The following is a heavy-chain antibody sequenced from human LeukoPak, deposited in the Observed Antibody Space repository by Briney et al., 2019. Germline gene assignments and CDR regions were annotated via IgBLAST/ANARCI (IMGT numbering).Heavy chain of an antibody. CDR3: STDRKLGADFDY. V-gene: IGHV3-15*01. Sequence: KSGGDLRLYCAASGFTFSIAWMSWVRQAQGKGLEWVGRIKRKGDGGTIDYDAAVKGRVTISRDDSKNTLYLQVNSLKTEDTAVYYCSTDRKLGADFDYWGQGTLVTVS. D-gene: IGHD1-26*01. CDR2: IKRKGDGGTI. CDR1: GFTFSIAW. J-gene: IGHJ4*02.